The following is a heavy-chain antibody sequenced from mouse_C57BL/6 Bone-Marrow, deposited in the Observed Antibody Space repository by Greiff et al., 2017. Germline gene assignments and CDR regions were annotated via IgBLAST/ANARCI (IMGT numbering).Heavy chain of an antibody. CDR3: ARSGLYERFAY. J-gene: IGHJ3*01. D-gene: IGHD2-3*01. V-gene: IGHV1-55*01. CDR2: IYPGSGST. Sequence: QVQLQQPGAELVKPGASVKMSCKASGYTFTSYWITWVKQRPGQGLEWIGDIYPGSGSTNYNEKFKSKATLTADTSSSTAYMQLSSLTSEDSAVYYCARSGLYERFAYWGQGTLVTVSA. CDR1: GYTFTSYW.